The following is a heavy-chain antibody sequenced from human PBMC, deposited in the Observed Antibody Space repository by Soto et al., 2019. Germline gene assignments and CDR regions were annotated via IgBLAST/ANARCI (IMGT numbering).Heavy chain of an antibody. J-gene: IGHJ6*02. D-gene: IGHD1-26*01. CDR3: ARGIQEGVGATVRPGDRFMDV. CDR2: IWYDGSNK. Sequence: QVQLVESGGGVVQPGRSLRLSCAASGFTFSSYGMHWVRQAPGKGLEWVAVIWYDGSNKYYADSVKGRFTISRDNSKNTLYLQMNSLRAEDTAVYYCARGIQEGVGATVRPGDRFMDVWGQGTTVTVSS. CDR1: GFTFSSYG. V-gene: IGHV3-33*01.